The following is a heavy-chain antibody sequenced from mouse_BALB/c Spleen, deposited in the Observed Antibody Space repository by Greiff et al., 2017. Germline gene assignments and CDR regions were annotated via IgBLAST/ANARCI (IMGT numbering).Heavy chain of an antibody. CDR3: ARQGWSYFDY. CDR1: GFTFSSYT. Sequence: VQLKESGGGLVQPGGSLKLSCAASGFTFSSYTMSWVRQTPEKRLEWVAYISNGGGSTYYPDTVKGRFTISRDNAKNTLYLQMSSLKSEDTAMYYCARQGWSYFDYWGQGTTLTVSS. V-gene: IGHV5-12-2*01. J-gene: IGHJ2*01. CDR2: ISNGGGST. D-gene: IGHD2-3*01.